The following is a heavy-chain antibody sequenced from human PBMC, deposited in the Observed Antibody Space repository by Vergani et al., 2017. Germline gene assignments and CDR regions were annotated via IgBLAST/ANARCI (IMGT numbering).Heavy chain of an antibody. CDR3: ARGGGGNWEHIDY. CDR1: GFTFSSYS. Sequence: EVQLVESGGGLVQPGGSLRLSCAASGFTFSSYSMNWVRQAPGKGLEWVSYISSSGSTIYYADSVKGRCTISRDNAKNALYLQMNSRRAEDTAVYYCARGGGGNWEHIDYWGQGTLVTVSS. CDR2: ISSSGSTI. J-gene: IGHJ4*02. V-gene: IGHV3-48*04. D-gene: IGHD7-27*01.